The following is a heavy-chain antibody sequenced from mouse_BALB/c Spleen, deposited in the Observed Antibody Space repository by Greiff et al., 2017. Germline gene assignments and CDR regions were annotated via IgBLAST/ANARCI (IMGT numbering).Heavy chain of an antibody. D-gene: IGHD2-4*01. V-gene: IGHV4-1*02. CDR1: GVDFSRYW. CDR3: AREGYDSFAY. CDR2: INPDSSTI. J-gene: IGHJ3*01. Sequence: AGGGVDFSRYWMSWVRQAPGKGLEWIGEINPDSSTINYTPSLKDKFIISRDNAKNTLYLQMSKVRSEDTALYYCAREGYDSFAYWGQGTLVTVSA.